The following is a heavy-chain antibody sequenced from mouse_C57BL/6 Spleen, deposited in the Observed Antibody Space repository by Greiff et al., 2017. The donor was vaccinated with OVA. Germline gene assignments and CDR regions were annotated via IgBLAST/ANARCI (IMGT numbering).Heavy chain of an antibody. V-gene: IGHV5-4*01. CDR1: GFTFSSYA. CDR2: ISDGGSYT. CDR3: ARDDYDGYPAWFAY. Sequence: EVQVVESGGGLVKPGGSLKLSCAASGFTFSSYAMSWVRQTPEKRLEWVATISDGGSYTYYPDNVKGRFTISRDNAKNNLYLQMSHLKSEDTAMYYCARDDYDGYPAWFAYWGQGTLVTVSA. D-gene: IGHD2-3*01. J-gene: IGHJ3*01.